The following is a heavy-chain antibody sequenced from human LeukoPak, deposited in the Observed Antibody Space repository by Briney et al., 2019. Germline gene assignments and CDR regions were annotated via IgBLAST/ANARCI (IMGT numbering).Heavy chain of an antibody. J-gene: IGHJ5*02. CDR1: GYTFTGYY. CDR3: ARSAMVRDLGGGWFDP. D-gene: IGHD3-10*01. V-gene: IGHV1-2*06. CDR2: INPNSGGT. Sequence: ASVKVSCKASGYTFTGYYMHWVRQAPGQGLEWMGRINPNSGGTNYAQKFQGRVTMTRDTSISTAYMELSRLRSDDTAVYYCARSAMVRDLGGGWFDPWGQGTLVTVSS.